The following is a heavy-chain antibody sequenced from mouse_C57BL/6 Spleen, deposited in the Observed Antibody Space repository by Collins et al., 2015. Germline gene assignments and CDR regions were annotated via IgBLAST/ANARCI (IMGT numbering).Heavy chain of an antibody. Sequence: QIQLVQSGPELKMPGQTVKISCKASGYTFTNYGMNWVKQAPGKGLKWMGWINTYTGEPTYADDFKGRFAFSLETSAGTAYLQINNLKNEDTATYFCARGGLRLDWYFDVWGAGTTVTVSS. CDR1: GYTFTNYG. CDR3: ARGGLRLDWYFDV. V-gene: IGHV9-3-1*01. J-gene: IGHJ1*01. CDR2: INTYTGEP. D-gene: IGHD2-2*01.